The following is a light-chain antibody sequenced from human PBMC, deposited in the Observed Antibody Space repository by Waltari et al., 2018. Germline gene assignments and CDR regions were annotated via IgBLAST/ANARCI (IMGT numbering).Light chain of an antibody. J-gene: IGLJ2*01. CDR2: GDT. CDR3: QSHDSSLRWV. Sequence: QSALTQPPSVSGAPGQRVTISCPGSSSNIGAGYGVHWFQQLPGTAPKVLISGDTIRPSGVPDRFSASKSGTSASLAITGVQPEDEAVYFCQSHDSSLRWVFGGGTKLTVL. V-gene: IGLV1-40*01. CDR1: SSNIGAGYG.